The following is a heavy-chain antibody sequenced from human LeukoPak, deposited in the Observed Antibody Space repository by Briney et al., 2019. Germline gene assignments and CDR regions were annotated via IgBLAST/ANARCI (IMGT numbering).Heavy chain of an antibody. CDR3: VTSGCSGATCYFYFDY. CDR2: INYSGTNM. D-gene: IGHD2-15*01. Sequence: GGSLRLSCAASGFTFSSYSMNWVRQAPGKGLEWVSSINYSGTNMYYADSVKGRFTISGDNAKNSLFLQMNSLRPEDTAVYYCVTSGCSGATCYFYFDYWGQGTLVTVSS. J-gene: IGHJ4*02. V-gene: IGHV3-21*01. CDR1: GFTFSSYS.